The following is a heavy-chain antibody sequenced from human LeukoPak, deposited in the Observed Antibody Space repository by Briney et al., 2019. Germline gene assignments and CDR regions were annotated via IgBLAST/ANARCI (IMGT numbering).Heavy chain of an antibody. J-gene: IGHJ2*01. Sequence: ASVKVSCKASGYTFTSYYMHWVRQAPGQGLEWMGIINPSGGSTSYAQKFQGRVTMTRDTSTSTVYMELSSLRSEDTAVYYCARGLVGATRRANWYFDLWGRGTLVTVSS. CDR3: ARGLVGATRRANWYFDL. D-gene: IGHD1-26*01. V-gene: IGHV1-46*01. CDR2: INPSGGST. CDR1: GYTFTSYY.